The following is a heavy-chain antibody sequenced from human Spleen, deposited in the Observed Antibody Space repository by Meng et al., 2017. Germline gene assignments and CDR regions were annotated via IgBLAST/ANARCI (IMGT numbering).Heavy chain of an antibody. CDR3: ARGGSPSDH. Sequence: EVQLLESGGGLVHPGGSLRLSCAASGFIFSYSWMHWVRQVPGKGLVWVSRIKGDGSSTDYADSVKGRFTVSRDNSKNTLFLQMDSLRVDDTAVYYCARGGSPSDHWGQGTLVTVSS. D-gene: IGHD3-16*01. V-gene: IGHV3-74*02. J-gene: IGHJ5*02. CDR2: IKGDGSST. CDR1: GFIFSYSW.